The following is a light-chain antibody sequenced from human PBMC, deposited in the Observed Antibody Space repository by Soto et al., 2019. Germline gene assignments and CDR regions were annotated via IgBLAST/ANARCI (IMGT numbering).Light chain of an antibody. CDR1: ISDVGGYNY. J-gene: IGLJ1*01. CDR3: CSYAGSYTYV. V-gene: IGLV2-11*01. Sequence: SVLTQPRSLSGSPGPSVTISCTGTISDVGGYNYVSWYQQHPDKAPKVMIYDVSKRPSGVPDRFSGSKSGNTASLTISGLQAEDEADYYCCSYAGSYTYVYGSGTKVTVL. CDR2: DVS.